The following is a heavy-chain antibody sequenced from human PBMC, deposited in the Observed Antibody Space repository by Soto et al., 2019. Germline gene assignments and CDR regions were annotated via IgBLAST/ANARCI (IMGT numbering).Heavy chain of an antibody. J-gene: IGHJ5*02. CDR2: ISGSGGST. Sequence: GGSLRLSCADSGFTFSRDAMSWVRQAPGKGLEWVSAISGSGGSTYYADSVKGRFTISRDNSKNTLYLQMNSLRAEDTAVYYCAKRTVAGPQQNWFDPWGQGTLVTVSS. V-gene: IGHV3-23*01. D-gene: IGHD6-13*01. CDR3: AKRTVAGPQQNWFDP. CDR1: GFTFSRDA.